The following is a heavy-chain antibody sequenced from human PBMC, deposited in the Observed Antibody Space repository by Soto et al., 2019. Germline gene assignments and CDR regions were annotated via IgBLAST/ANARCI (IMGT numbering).Heavy chain of an antibody. Sequence: QVQLVESGGGVVQPGTSLRLSCAASGFTFSSYGMHWVRQAPGKGLEWVAVIWYDGTNRYYADSMKGRFTISRDDSKNTVYLQMNSLRAGNTAVYYCARDGYRNTWYFLDYWGHGTLVTVSS. V-gene: IGHV3-33*01. CDR3: ARDGYRNTWYFLDY. J-gene: IGHJ4*01. CDR1: GFTFSSYG. D-gene: IGHD6-13*01. CDR2: IWYDGTNR.